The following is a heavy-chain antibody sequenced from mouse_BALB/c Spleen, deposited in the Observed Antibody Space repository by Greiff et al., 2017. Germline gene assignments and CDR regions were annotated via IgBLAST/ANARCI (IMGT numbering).Heavy chain of an antibody. J-gene: IGHJ2*01. CDR3: TRRDYRYGFDY. CDR2: ISSGGSYT. CDR1: GFTFSSYT. Sequence: EVKLVESGGGLVKPGGSLKLSCAASGFTFSSYTMSWVRQTPEKRLEWVATISSGGSYTYYPDSVKGRFTISRDNAKNTLYLQMSSLKSEDTAMYYCTRRDYRYGFDYWGQGTTLTGSS. D-gene: IGHD2-14*01. V-gene: IGHV5-6-4*01.